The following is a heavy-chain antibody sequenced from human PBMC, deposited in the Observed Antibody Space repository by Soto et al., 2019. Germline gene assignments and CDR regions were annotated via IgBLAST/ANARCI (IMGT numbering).Heavy chain of an antibody. CDR1: GGSFSGYY. CDR2: INHSGST. J-gene: IGHJ4*02. CDR3: ARGHPQFALDY. V-gene: IGHV4-34*01. D-gene: IGHD3-10*01. Sequence: SETMCLTCAVYGGSFSGYYWSWIRQPPGKGLEWIGEINHSGSTNYNPSLKSRVTISVDTSKNQFSLKLSSVTAADTAVYYCARGHPQFALDYWAQGTLLTV.